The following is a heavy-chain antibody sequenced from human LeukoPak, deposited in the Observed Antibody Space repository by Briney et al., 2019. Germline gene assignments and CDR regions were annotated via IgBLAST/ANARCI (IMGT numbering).Heavy chain of an antibody. V-gene: IGHV1-69*13. D-gene: IGHD3-22*01. J-gene: IGHJ6*02. Sequence: SVKVSCKASGYTFTSYGISWVRQAPGQGLEWMGRIIPMFGTANYAHNFQDRVTITADESTRTAYMELSSLKSDDTAVYYCARSVVVTIYRGYYYYAMDVWGQGTTVTVSS. CDR3: ARSVVVTIYRGYYYYAMDV. CDR2: IIPMFGTA. CDR1: GYTFTSYG.